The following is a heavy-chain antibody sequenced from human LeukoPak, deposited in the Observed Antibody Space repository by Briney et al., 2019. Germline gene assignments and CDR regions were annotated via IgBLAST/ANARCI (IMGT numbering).Heavy chain of an antibody. CDR3: ARYGQWIWSGSPEQYYFDY. J-gene: IGHJ4*02. D-gene: IGHD3-3*01. Sequence: ASVKVSCKASGYTFTSYDINWVRQATGQGLEWMGWMNPNSGNTGYAQKFQGRVTITRNTSISTAYMELSSLRSEDTAVYYCARYGQWIWSGSPEQYYFDYWGQGTLVTVSS. CDR1: GYTFTSYD. V-gene: IGHV1-8*03. CDR2: MNPNSGNT.